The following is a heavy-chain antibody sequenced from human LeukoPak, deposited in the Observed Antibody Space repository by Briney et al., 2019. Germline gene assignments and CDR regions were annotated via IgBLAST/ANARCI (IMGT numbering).Heavy chain of an antibody. CDR1: GGSISSYY. CDR3: AREGLPLDAFDI. Sequence: PSETLSLTCTVSGGSISSYYWSWIRQPAGKGLEWIGRIYYSGSTNYNPSLKSRVTISVDTSKNQFSLKLSSVTAADTAVYYCAREGLPLDAFDIWGQGTMVTVSS. V-gene: IGHV4-4*07. J-gene: IGHJ3*02. CDR2: IYYSGST.